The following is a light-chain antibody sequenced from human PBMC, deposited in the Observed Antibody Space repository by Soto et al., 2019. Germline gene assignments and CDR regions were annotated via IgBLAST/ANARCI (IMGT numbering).Light chain of an antibody. V-gene: IGKV3-15*01. CDR3: QQYNNWPLT. J-gene: IGKJ4*01. CDR1: QGIGDT. CDR2: GAS. Sequence: EIEMTQSPATLSLAPGERVTLSCRASQGIGDTLAWYQQKPGQAPRLLIYGASTRATGIPARFSGSGSGTEFTLTISSLQSEDFAVYYCQQYNNWPLTFGGGTKVDIK.